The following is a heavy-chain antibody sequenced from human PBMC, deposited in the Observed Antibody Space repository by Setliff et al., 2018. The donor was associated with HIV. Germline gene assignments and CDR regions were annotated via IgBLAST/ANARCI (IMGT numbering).Heavy chain of an antibody. CDR1: GYAITGYY. CDR3: ATGAIGYYPPFDF. D-gene: IGHD2-2*03. J-gene: IGHJ4*02. Sequence: ASVKVSCKTSGYAITGYYIHWVRQAPGQGLQWMGWMDPKSGGANPAPIFQGRVTMTTDTSITSVYLELSGLTSADTAVYFCATGAIGYYPPFDFWGQGTLVTVSS. V-gene: IGHV1-2*02. CDR2: MDPKSGGA.